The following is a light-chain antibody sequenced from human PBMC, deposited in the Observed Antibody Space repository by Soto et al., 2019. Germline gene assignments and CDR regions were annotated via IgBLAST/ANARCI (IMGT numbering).Light chain of an antibody. CDR3: AAWDDTLHARV. J-gene: IGLJ2*01. CDR1: NSNIGRND. Sequence: QSVLAQPPSASGTPGQRVTISCSGSNSNIGRNDVTWYQQVPGTAPQCLIYSNDQRPSGVPDRISGSRSGTSASLAISGLLSGDEAEYYCAAWDDTLHARVYGGGTKLTVL. V-gene: IGLV1-44*01. CDR2: SND.